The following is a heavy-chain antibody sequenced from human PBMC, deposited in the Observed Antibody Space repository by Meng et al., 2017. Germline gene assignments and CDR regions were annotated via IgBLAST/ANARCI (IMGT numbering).Heavy chain of an antibody. Sequence: SETLSLTCTASGYSMSSGYYWGWIRQPAGEGLEWIGSIYHSGSTDYNPSLKSRVTISVDTSKNQFSLKLSSVTAADTAVYYCAKCTLGATTDAFDIWGQGTMVTVSS. V-gene: IGHV4-38-2*02. J-gene: IGHJ3*02. D-gene: IGHD1-26*01. CDR1: GYSMSSGYY. CDR3: AKCTLGATTDAFDI. CDR2: IYHSGST.